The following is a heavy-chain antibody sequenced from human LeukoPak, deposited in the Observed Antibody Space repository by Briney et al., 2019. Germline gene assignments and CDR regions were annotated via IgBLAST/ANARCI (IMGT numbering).Heavy chain of an antibody. J-gene: IGHJ4*02. CDR3: ATKAPYGGNGADY. CDR1: GFTFSSYS. Sequence: GGSLRLSCAASGFTFSSYSMNWVRQAPGKGLEWVSSISSSSSYIYYADSVKGRFTISRDNAKNSLYLQMNSLRAEDTAVYYCATKAPYGGNGADYWGQGTLVTVSS. D-gene: IGHD4-23*01. V-gene: IGHV3-21*01. CDR2: ISSSSSYI.